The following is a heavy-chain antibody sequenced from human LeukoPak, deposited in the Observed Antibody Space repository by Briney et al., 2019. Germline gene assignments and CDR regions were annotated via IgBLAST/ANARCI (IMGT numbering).Heavy chain of an antibody. CDR1: GYTFTTYG. V-gene: IGHV1-18*01. CDR2: ISAYNGNT. CDR3: ARCVDTTMDFDV. Sequence: ASVKVSCKASGYTFTTYGISWVRQASGQGLEWMGWISAYNGNTNYARKLQGRVTMTTDTSTSTAYMELRSLRSDDTAVYYCARCVDTTMDFDVWGQGTMVTVSS. D-gene: IGHD5-18*01. J-gene: IGHJ3*01.